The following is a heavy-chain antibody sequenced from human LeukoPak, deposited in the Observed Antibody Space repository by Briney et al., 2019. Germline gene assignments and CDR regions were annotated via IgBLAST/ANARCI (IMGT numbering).Heavy chain of an antibody. Sequence: GGSLRLSCAASGFTFSSYAMHWVRQAPGKGLEWVAVISYDGSNKYYADSVKGRFTISRDNSKNTLYLQMNSLRAEDTAVYYWARPKLRYFDWYDAFDILGQGT. D-gene: IGHD3-9*01. CDR3: ARPKLRYFDWYDAFDI. V-gene: IGHV3-30*04. CDR1: GFTFSSYA. J-gene: IGHJ3*02. CDR2: ISYDGSNK.